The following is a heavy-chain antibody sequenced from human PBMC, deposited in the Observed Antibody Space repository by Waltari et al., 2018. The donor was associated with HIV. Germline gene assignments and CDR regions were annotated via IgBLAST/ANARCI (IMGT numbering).Heavy chain of an antibody. CDR1: GDRFTTYF. J-gene: IGHJ4*01. V-gene: IGHV1-2*06. CDR2: INPDSGDT. CDR3: ARGEDISLTHLPPGFRLEF. Sequence: QTLLLQSASQVKTPGASVTLSCKVSGDRFTTYFLYWLRQAPGQGFEWLGRINPDSGDTTYSQTFKTRVIMTRDTSSASTYMELTRLTSADTAIYFCARGEDISLTHLPPGFRLEFWGHGTLVTVSS. D-gene: IGHD5-12*01.